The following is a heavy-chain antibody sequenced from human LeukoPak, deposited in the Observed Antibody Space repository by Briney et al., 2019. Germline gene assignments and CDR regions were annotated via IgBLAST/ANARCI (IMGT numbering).Heavy chain of an antibody. V-gene: IGHV3-43*02. D-gene: IGHD6-19*01. J-gene: IGHJ4*02. CDR1: GFTLDDYG. CDR2: ISGEGGSR. CDR3: AKGADPLTWRMTTVAGTRFDF. Sequence: GGSLRLSCAVSGFTLDDYGMHWVRHAPGKGIEWVSLISGEGGSRYYAGSVKGRFNVSREKRKKSLYVQMNSLRTEDTAFYYCAKGADPLTWRMTTVAGTRFDFWGQGTLVTVSS.